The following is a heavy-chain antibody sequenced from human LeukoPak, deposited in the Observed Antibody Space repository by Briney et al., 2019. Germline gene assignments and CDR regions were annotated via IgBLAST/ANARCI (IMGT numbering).Heavy chain of an antibody. CDR2: ISYDGGNK. Sequence: GRSLRLSCAASGFTFSSYGMHWVRQAPGKGLEWVAVISYDGGNKYYADSVKGRFTISRDNSKNTLYLQMNSLRAEDTAVYYCAKRMDGPNYWGQGTLVTVSS. CDR1: GFTFSSYG. V-gene: IGHV3-30*18. J-gene: IGHJ4*02. CDR3: AKRMDGPNY. D-gene: IGHD2-2*03.